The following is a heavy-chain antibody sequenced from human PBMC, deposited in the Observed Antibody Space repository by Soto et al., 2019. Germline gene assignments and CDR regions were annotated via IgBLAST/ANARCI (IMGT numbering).Heavy chain of an antibody. D-gene: IGHD6-19*01. CDR2: IYYSGST. CDR3: ARGPHWLGDCAFDI. CDR1: GGSISSGGYY. Sequence: QVQLQESGPGLVKPSQTLSLTCTVSGGSISSGGYYWSWIRQHPGKGLEWIGYIYYSGSTYYNPSLKSRVTISVDTSKNQFSLKLSSVTAADTAVYYCARGPHWLGDCAFDIWGQGTMVTVSS. V-gene: IGHV4-31*03. J-gene: IGHJ3*02.